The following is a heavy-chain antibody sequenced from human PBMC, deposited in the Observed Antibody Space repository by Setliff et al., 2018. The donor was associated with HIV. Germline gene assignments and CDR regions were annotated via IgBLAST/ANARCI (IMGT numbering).Heavy chain of an antibody. J-gene: IGHJ3*01. Sequence: GGSLRLSCAASGFTFSNHGMHWVRQAPGKGLEWLAVIWYDGRNQHYADSVKGRFTISRDNSKNTLSLQMNRLRAEDTAIYYCAKDIRINVYTQPDGAFDLWGQGTMVTVSS. CDR3: AKDIRINVYTQPDGAFDL. CDR2: IWYDGRNQ. CDR1: GFTFSNHG. V-gene: IGHV3-33*06. D-gene: IGHD1-20*01.